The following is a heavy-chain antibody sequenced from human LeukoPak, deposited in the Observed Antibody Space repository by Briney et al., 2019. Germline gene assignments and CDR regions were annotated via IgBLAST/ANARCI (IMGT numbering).Heavy chain of an antibody. D-gene: IGHD3-10*01. Sequence: ASVTVSCTASGYTFTGYYMHWVRQAPGQGLEWMGRINPNSGGTNYAQKFQGRVTMTRDTSISTAYMELSRLRSDDTAVYYCAREVRGVRPSDYWGQGTLVTVSS. CDR1: GYTFTGYY. V-gene: IGHV1-2*06. J-gene: IGHJ4*02. CDR3: AREVRGVRPSDY. CDR2: INPNSGGT.